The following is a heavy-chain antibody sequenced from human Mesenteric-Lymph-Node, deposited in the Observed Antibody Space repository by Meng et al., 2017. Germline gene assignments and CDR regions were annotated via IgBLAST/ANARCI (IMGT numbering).Heavy chain of an antibody. CDR1: GGSVSSGGYY. CDR2: IYYSGST. D-gene: IGHD6-19*01. Sequence: VQLEGRVQGLVPPSQTLSCTCTCSGGSVSSGGYYWTCIRQHPGKGLEWFGHIYYSGSTFYNPSLKRRVIISIDTSKNQFSLILRSVTAAYTAVYYCARVSSGWDYFDYWGQGTLVTVSS. CDR3: ARVSSGWDYFDY. J-gene: IGHJ4*02. V-gene: IGHV4-31*03.